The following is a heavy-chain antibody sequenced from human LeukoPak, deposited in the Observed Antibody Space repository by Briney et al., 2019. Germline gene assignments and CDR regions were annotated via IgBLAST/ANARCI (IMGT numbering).Heavy chain of an antibody. Sequence: VSVKVSCKASGYTFTGYYMHWVRQAPGQGLEWMGWINPNSGGTNYAQKFQGRVSMTRDTSISTAYMELSRLRSDDTAVYYCAREGQQPNLYYYYGMDVWGQGTTVTVSS. CDR3: AREGQQPNLYYYYGMDV. CDR1: GYTFTGYY. J-gene: IGHJ6*02. V-gene: IGHV1-2*02. CDR2: INPNSGGT. D-gene: IGHD6-13*01.